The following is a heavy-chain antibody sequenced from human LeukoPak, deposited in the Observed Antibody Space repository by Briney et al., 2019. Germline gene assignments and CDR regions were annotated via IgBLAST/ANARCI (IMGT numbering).Heavy chain of an antibody. CDR3: ARDEGLRHWYFDL. CDR1: GYTFTSYY. CDR2: INPSGGST. V-gene: IGHV1-46*01. Sequence: ASVKVSCKASGYTFTSYYMHWVRQAPGQGLEWMGIINPSGGSTSYAQEFQGRVTMTRDTSTSTVYMELSSLRSEDTAVYYCARDEGLRHWYFDLWGRGTLVTVPS. D-gene: IGHD4-17*01. J-gene: IGHJ2*01.